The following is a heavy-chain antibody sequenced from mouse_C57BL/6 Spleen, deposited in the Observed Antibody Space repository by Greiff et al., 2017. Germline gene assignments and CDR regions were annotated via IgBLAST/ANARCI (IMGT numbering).Heavy chain of an antibody. Sequence: VQLQQSGPELVKPGASVKISCKASGYSFTGYYMHWVKQSSEKSLEWIGEINPSTGGTSYNQKFKGKATLTVDKSSSTAYMQLKSLTSEDSAVYYCARYPYGGQGTTLTVSS. J-gene: IGHJ2*01. CDR1: GYSFTGYY. CDR2: INPSTGGT. V-gene: IGHV1-43*01. CDR3: ARYPY.